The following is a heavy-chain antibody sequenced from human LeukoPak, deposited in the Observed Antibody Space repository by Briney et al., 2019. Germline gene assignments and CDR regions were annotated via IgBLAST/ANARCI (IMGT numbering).Heavy chain of an antibody. D-gene: IGHD1-26*01. CDR1: VFTFSSYA. Sequence: PGGSLRLSCAASVFTFSSYAMSWVRQAPGKGLEWVSAVSSSGGSTYYADSVKGRFTISRDNSKNTLYLQMNSLRAEDTAVYYCAKEDLPQVGATGLDYWGQGTLVTVSS. CDR2: VSSSGGST. J-gene: IGHJ4*02. CDR3: AKEDLPQVGATGLDY. V-gene: IGHV3-23*01.